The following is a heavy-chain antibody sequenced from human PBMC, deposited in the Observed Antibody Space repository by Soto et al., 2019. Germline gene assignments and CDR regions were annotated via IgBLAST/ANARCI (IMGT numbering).Heavy chain of an antibody. D-gene: IGHD2-15*01. Sequence: EVQLVESGGGLVEPGGSLRLSCAASGFTFSDHYMDWVRQAPGKGLEWIARVRNKANSYTTEYAASVRGRFTVSRDDSKNSLYLQMNSLKTEDTAMYYCVRNLASGGTYYFDYWGQGTLVTVSS. J-gene: IGHJ4*02. CDR1: GFTFSDHY. CDR3: VRNLASGGTYYFDY. CDR2: VRNKANSYTT. V-gene: IGHV3-72*01.